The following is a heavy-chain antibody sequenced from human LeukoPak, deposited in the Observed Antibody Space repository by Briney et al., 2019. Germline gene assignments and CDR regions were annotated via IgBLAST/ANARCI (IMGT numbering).Heavy chain of an antibody. CDR2: IYTSGST. Sequence: SETLSLTCTVSGGSISSYYWSWIRQPAGKGLEWIGRIYTSGSTNYNPSLKSRVTMSVDTSKNQFSLKLSSVTAADTAVYYCARELDYGDYFYWFGPWGQGTLVTVSS. CDR1: GGSISSYY. J-gene: IGHJ5*02. V-gene: IGHV4-4*07. D-gene: IGHD4-17*01. CDR3: ARELDYGDYFYWFGP.